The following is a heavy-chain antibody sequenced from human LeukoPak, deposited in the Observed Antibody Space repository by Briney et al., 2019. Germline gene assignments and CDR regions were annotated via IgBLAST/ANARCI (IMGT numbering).Heavy chain of an antibody. D-gene: IGHD4-17*01. CDR1: GFSLSTYE. J-gene: IGHJ4*02. CDR2: IQYDGSNK. Sequence: GGSLRLSCAASGFSLSTYEMHWVRQAPGKGLEWGAYIQYDGSNKYFADSVKGRFTISRDNSKRTLYLQMNSLRAEDTAVYYCARHLTYAFDYWGQGTLVTVPS. V-gene: IGHV3-30*19. CDR3: ARHLTYAFDY.